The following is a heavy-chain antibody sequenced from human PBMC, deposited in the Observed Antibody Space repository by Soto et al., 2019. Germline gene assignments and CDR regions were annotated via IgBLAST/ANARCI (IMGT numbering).Heavy chain of an antibody. Sequence: ASVKVSCKASGYTFTSYGISWVRQAPGQGLEWMGWISAYNGNTNYAQKLQGRVTMTTDTSTSTAYMELRSLRSDDTAVYYCARDQYYGSGSYLNAFDIWGQGTMVTVSS. CDR2: ISAYNGNT. J-gene: IGHJ3*02. CDR1: GYTFTSYG. CDR3: ARDQYYGSGSYLNAFDI. D-gene: IGHD3-10*01. V-gene: IGHV1-18*01.